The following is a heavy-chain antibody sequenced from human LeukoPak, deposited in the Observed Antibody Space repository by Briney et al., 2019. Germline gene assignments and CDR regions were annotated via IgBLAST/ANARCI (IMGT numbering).Heavy chain of an antibody. Sequence: PGGSLRLSCAASGFTFSSYGMHWVRQAPGKGLEWVAVIWYDGSNKYYADSVKGRFTISRDNSKNTLYLQMNSLRAEDTAVYYCAREHPRQWLVPVFDYWGQGTLVTVSS. D-gene: IGHD6-19*01. V-gene: IGHV3-33*01. CDR3: AREHPRQWLVPVFDY. CDR2: IWYDGSNK. CDR1: GFTFSSYG. J-gene: IGHJ4*02.